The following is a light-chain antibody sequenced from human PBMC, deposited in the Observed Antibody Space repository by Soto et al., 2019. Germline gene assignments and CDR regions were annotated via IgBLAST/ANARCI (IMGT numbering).Light chain of an antibody. J-gene: IGKJ4*01. CDR1: QSVTSY. CDR2: DAS. V-gene: IGKV3-11*01. Sequence: ETVLTQSPATLSLSPRERATLSCRTIQSVTSYLAWYQQTPGQAPRLLLYDASNRATGIPARFSGSGSGTDFTLTICSLETEDFAVYYCQQRSNWPLTFGGGTKVDIK. CDR3: QQRSNWPLT.